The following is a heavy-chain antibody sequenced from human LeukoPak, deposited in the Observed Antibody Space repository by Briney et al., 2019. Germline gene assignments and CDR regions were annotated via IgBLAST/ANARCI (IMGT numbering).Heavy chain of an antibody. V-gene: IGHV3-23*01. D-gene: IGHD6-6*01. J-gene: IGHJ4*02. CDR3: AKDDDIEQLVGYFDY. CDR1: GFTFSSYA. Sequence: GGSLRLSCAASGFTFSSYAMSWVRQAPGKGLVWVSAISGSGGSTYYADSVKGRFTISRDNSKNTLYLQMNSLRAEDTAVYYCAKDDDIEQLVGYFDYWGQGTLVTVSS. CDR2: ISGSGGST.